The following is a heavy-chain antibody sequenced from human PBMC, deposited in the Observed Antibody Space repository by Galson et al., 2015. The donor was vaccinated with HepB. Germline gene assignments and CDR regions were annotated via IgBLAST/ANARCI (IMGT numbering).Heavy chain of an antibody. Sequence: SVKVSCKASGYTFTSYGISWVRQAPGQGLEWMGWISAYNGNTNYAQKLQGGVTMTTDTSTSTAYMELRSLRSDDTAVYYCARARLSQNPRGIVATIPDYWGQGTLVTVSS. D-gene: IGHD5-12*01. V-gene: IGHV1-18*04. CDR3: ARARLSQNPRGIVATIPDY. J-gene: IGHJ4*02. CDR2: ISAYNGNT. CDR1: GYTFTSYG.